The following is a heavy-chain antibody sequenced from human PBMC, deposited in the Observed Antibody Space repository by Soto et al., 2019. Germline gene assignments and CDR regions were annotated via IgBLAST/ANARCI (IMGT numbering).Heavy chain of an antibody. J-gene: IGHJ3*01. V-gene: IGHV4-59*01. CDR3: ARDLGGLHGA. D-gene: IGHD2-15*01. Sequence: KSSETLSLTCTVSGGSISSYYWSWIRQPPGKGLGWIGYIYYSGSTNYNPSLKSRVTISVDTSKNQSSLKLSSVTAADTAVCYCARDLGGLHGAWGQGTMVTVSS. CDR2: IYYSGST. CDR1: GGSISSYY.